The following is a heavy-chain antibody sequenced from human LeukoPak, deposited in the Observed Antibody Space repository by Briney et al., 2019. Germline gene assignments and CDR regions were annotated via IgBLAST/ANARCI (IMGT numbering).Heavy chain of an antibody. CDR1: ADSISNYY. Sequence: SETLSLTCTVSADSISNYYWNWIRQPAGKGLEWIGRIYPSGSTNYNPSLKSRVTMSVDTSKKRFSLKVTSVTAADTAVYYCAREGRGAESFFDYWGQGTLVTVSS. V-gene: IGHV4-4*07. CDR2: IYPSGST. J-gene: IGHJ4*02. D-gene: IGHD3-10*01. CDR3: AREGRGAESFFDY.